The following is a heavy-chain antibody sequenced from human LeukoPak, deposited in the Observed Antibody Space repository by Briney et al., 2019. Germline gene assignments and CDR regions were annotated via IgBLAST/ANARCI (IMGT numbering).Heavy chain of an antibody. CDR2: IYYSGST. V-gene: IGHV4-31*03. D-gene: IGHD3-22*01. CDR1: GGSISSGGYY. J-gene: IGHJ2*01. CDR3: ARELYYYDSSGYWYFDL. Sequence: SQTLSLTCTVSGGSISSGGYYWSWIRQHPGTGLEWIGYIYYSGSTYYNPSLKSRVTISVDTSKNQFSLKLSSVTAADTAVYYCARELYYYDSSGYWYFDLWGRGTLVTVSS.